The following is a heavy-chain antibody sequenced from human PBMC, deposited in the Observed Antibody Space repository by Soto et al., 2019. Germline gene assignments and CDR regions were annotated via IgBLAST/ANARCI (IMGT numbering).Heavy chain of an antibody. J-gene: IGHJ4*02. Sequence: QVQLQESGPGLIEPSQTLTLTCTVSGGSISSGGYYWNWIRQHPGKGLEWIGYTYYSGNTYYNPSLNSRVIISADTSKSQFSLKLSSVTAADTAVYYCARLSSSGWPIEYWGQGTLVTVSS. CDR2: TYYSGNT. D-gene: IGHD6-19*01. CDR1: GGSISSGGYY. CDR3: ARLSSSGWPIEY. V-gene: IGHV4-31*03.